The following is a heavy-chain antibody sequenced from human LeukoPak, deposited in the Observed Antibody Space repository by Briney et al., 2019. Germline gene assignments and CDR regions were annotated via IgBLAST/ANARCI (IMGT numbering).Heavy chain of an antibody. CDR2: INHSGST. Sequence: SQTLSLTCAVSGGSVSSGLYSWSWIRQSPGKGLEWIGEINHSGSTNYNPSLKSRVTISVDTSKNQFSLKLSSVTAADTAVYYCARMVRASDYDFWSGYLRRYYYYGMDVWGQGTTVTVS. J-gene: IGHJ6*02. D-gene: IGHD3-3*01. CDR1: GGSVSSGLYS. V-gene: IGHV4-30-2*06. CDR3: ARMVRASDYDFWSGYLRRYYYYGMDV.